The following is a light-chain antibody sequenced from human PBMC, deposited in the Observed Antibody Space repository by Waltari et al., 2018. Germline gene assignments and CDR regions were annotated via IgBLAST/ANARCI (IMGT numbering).Light chain of an antibody. CDR2: DNN. Sequence: VSGDPGQRVTISCTGSSSNIGGYYVYWYQQFPGTAPKLLIYDNNKRPSGVSDRFSGSKSGTSASLTITGLQPGDEADYYCGAWDSSLSAHVFGSGTKLTVL. CDR1: SSNIGGYY. CDR3: GAWDSSLSAHV. J-gene: IGLJ6*01. V-gene: IGLV1-51*01.